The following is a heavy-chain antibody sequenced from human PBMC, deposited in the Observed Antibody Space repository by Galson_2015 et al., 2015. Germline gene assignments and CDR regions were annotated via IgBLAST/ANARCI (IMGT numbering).Heavy chain of an antibody. CDR1: GFTFSSYA. D-gene: IGHD3-22*01. J-gene: IGHJ4*02. Sequence: SLRLSCAVSGFTFSSYAMSWVRQAPGKGLEWVSLITASGGSPYYADSVKRRFTISRDNSKNTLYLQMSSLRAEDTAMYFCAKGVGSDSYYPNDYWGQGTLVTVSS. CDR2: ITASGGSP. V-gene: IGHV3-23*01. CDR3: AKGVGSDSYYPNDY.